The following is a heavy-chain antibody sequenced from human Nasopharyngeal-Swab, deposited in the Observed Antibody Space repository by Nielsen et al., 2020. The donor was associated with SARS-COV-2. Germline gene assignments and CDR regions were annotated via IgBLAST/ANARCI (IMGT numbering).Heavy chain of an antibody. CDR2: IYTSGST. CDR3: AKSRDGYNSKGMGV. J-gene: IGHJ6*02. Sequence: WIRQRPGRGLEWIGRIYTSGSTNYNPSPKSRVTISVDTSKNQFSLKLSSATAADTAIYYCAKSRDGYNSKGMGVWGQGTTVTVSS. V-gene: IGHV4-4*08. D-gene: IGHD5-24*01.